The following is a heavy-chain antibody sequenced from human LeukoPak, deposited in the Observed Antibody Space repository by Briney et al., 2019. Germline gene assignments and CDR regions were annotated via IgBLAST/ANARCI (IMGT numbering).Heavy chain of an antibody. Sequence: ASVKVSCKASGYTFTGYYMHWVRQAPGQGLEWMGWINPNSGGTNYAQKFQGRVTMTRDTSISTAYMELSSLRSEDTAVYYCATLDIAYCGGDCYMDYWGQGTLVTVSS. CDR2: INPNSGGT. CDR1: GYTFTGYY. V-gene: IGHV1-2*02. D-gene: IGHD2-21*02. J-gene: IGHJ4*02. CDR3: ATLDIAYCGGDCYMDY.